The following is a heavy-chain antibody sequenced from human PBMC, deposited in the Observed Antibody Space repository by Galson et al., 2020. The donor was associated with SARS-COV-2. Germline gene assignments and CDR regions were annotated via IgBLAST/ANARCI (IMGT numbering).Heavy chain of an antibody. CDR1: GFTFSSYG. D-gene: IGHD1-26*01. CDR3: ARDVHVLTGDSGSSSDAFDI. CDR2: IWYDGSNK. V-gene: IGHV3-33*01. J-gene: IGHJ3*02. Sequence: GGSLRLSCAASGFTFSSYGMHWVRQAPGKGLEWVAVIWYDGSNKYYADSVKGRFTISRDNSKNTLYLQMNSLRAEDTAVYYCARDVHVLTGDSGSSSDAFDIWGQGTMVTVSS.